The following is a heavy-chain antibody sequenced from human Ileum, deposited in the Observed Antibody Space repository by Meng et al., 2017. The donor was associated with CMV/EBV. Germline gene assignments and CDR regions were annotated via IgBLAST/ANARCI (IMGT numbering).Heavy chain of an antibody. CDR3: ARDKEILLTVPAPYNWFDP. J-gene: IGHJ5*02. D-gene: IGHD7-27*01. CDR1: FTDYY. Sequence: FTDYYIHWVRQAPGQGLEWMGRISPSSGVANLVQAFQGRVTMTRDTSMNTVYMEISGLRSDDTAVYYCARDKEILLTVPAPYNWFDPWGQGTLVTVSS. CDR2: ISPSSGVA. V-gene: IGHV1-2*06.